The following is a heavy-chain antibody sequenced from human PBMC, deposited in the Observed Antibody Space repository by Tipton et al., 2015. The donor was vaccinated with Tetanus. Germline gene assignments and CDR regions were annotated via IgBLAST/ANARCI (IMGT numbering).Heavy chain of an antibody. CDR2: IFHSGSP. J-gene: IGHJ6*02. CDR3: ARSESRIAPRIPWGMDI. Sequence: TLSLTCDVSGASISSAAWTWIRQPSGKGLEWIGHIFHSGSPNYNPSLKSRVSMSVDKSRKEVSLKLQSVTAADTAVYYCARSESRIAPRIPWGMDIWGQGTTVTVSS. CDR1: GASISSAA. V-gene: IGHV4-30-2*01. D-gene: IGHD6-6*01.